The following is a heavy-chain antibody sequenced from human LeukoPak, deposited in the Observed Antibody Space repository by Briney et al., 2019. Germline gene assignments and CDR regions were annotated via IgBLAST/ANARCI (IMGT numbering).Heavy chain of an antibody. CDR2: MNPNSGNT. J-gene: IGHJ5*02. Sequence: ASVKVSCKASGYTFTSYDINWVRQATGQGLEWMGWMNPNSGNTGYAQKFQGRVTMTRNTYISTAYMELSSLRSEDTAVYYCARGSSAVVVPAAMSQKNWFDPWGQGTLVTVSS. CDR1: GYTFTSYD. CDR3: ARGSSAVVVPAAMSQKNWFDP. V-gene: IGHV1-8*01. D-gene: IGHD2-2*01.